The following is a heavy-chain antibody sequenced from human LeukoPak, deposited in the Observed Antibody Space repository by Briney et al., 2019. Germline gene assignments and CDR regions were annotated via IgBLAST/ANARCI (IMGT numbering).Heavy chain of an antibody. CDR3: AIAKGARRTFSGYYPQFDY. CDR2: IIPIFGTA. Sequence: ASVKVSCKASGGTFSSYAISWVRQAPGQGLEWMGGIIPIFGTANYAQKFQGRVTITADESTSTAYMELNSLRSEDTAVYYCAIAKGARRTFSGYYPQFDYWGQGTLVTVSS. D-gene: IGHD3-22*01. V-gene: IGHV1-69*13. CDR1: GGTFSSYA. J-gene: IGHJ4*02.